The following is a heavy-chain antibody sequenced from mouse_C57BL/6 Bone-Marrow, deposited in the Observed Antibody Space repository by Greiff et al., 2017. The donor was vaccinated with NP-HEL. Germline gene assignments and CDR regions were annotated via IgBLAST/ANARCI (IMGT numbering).Heavy chain of an antibody. Sequence: EVQLQQSGPVLVKPGASVKMSCKASGYTFTDYYMNWVKQSHGKSLEWIGVINPYNGGTSYNQKFKGKATLTADKSSSTAYMELNSLTSEDSAVYCCARCSSSDYVGHWGQGTTLTVSS. J-gene: IGHJ2*01. V-gene: IGHV1-19*01. CDR1: GYTFTDYY. CDR2: INPYNGGT. CDR3: ARCSSSDYVGH. D-gene: IGHD3-2*02.